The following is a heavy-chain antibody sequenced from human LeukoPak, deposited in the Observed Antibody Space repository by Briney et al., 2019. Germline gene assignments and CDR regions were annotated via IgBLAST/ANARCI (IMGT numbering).Heavy chain of an antibody. D-gene: IGHD5-24*01. J-gene: IGHJ4*02. CDR3: ARDTQKRRDGYNFDY. CDR2: INPNSGGT. V-gene: IGHV1-2*04. Sequence: ASVKVSCKASGYTFTGYYMHWVRQAPGQGLEWMGWINPNSGGTNYAQKFQGWVTMTRDTSISTAYMELSRLRSDDTAVYYCARDTQKRRDGYNFDYWGQGTLVTVSS. CDR1: GYTFTGYY.